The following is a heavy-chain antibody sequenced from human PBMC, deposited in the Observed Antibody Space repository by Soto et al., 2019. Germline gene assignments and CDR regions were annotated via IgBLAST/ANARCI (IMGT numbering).Heavy chain of an antibody. V-gene: IGHV1-69*13. D-gene: IGHD1-1*01. J-gene: IGHJ4*02. CDR2: IIPIFGSV. Sequence: SVKVSCKASGCTFSSYPISWVRQAPGQGLEWMGVIIPIFGSVNSAQKFQGRVTITADESTSTAYMELSSLRSEDTAVYYCARPSTTGKKKGYDYWGQGTLVTVSS. CDR3: ARPSTTGKKKGYDY. CDR1: GCTFSSYP.